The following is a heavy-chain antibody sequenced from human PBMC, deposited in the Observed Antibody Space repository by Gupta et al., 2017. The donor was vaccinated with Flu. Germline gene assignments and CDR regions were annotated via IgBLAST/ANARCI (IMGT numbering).Heavy chain of an antibody. D-gene: IGHD3-22*01. CDR3: TITYYYDSGGYYWFDY. Sequence: HWVRQASGKGLEWVGRIRSKANSYATVYAAAVKGRFTISRDDSKNTAYLQMNSLKTEDTAVYFCTITYYYDSGGYYWFDYWGQGTLVTVSS. CDR2: IRSKANSYAT. J-gene: IGHJ4*02. V-gene: IGHV3-73*01.